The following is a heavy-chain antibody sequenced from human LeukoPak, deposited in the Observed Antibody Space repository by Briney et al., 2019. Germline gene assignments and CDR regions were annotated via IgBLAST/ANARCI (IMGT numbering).Heavy chain of an antibody. CDR3: ARDLRDIVLMVYGTNPPGYFDY. CDR2: INPNSGGT. Sequence: GASVKVSCKASGYTFTGYYMHWVRQAPGQGLEWMGWINPNSGGTNYAQKFQGRVTMTRDTSISTAYMELSRLRSDDTAVYYCARDLRDIVLMVYGTNPPGYFDYWGQGTLVTVSS. D-gene: IGHD2-8*01. J-gene: IGHJ4*02. CDR1: GYTFTGYY. V-gene: IGHV1-2*02.